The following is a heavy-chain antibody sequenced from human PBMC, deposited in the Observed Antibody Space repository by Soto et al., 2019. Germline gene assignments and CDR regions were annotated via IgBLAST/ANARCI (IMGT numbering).Heavy chain of an antibody. CDR2: IYYSGST. D-gene: IGHD4-4*01. J-gene: IGHJ4*02. Sequence: QLQLQESGPGLVKPSETLSLTCTVSGGSISSSSYYWGWIRQPPGKGLEWIGSIYYSGSTYYNPSIESRVTISVDTSKNQFSMKRSSGTAADTAVYYCANQLRGEYSNYAGFDYWGQGTLVTVAS. CDR3: ANQLRGEYSNYAGFDY. V-gene: IGHV4-39*01. CDR1: GGSISSSSYY.